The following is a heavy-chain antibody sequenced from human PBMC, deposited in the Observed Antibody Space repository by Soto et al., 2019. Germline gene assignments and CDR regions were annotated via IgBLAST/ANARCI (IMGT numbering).Heavy chain of an antibody. J-gene: IGHJ4*02. V-gene: IGHV1-69*01. D-gene: IGHD4-17*01. CDR2: IIPIFGTA. CDR3: ARVGLDYGDPLDY. CDR1: GGTFSSYA. Sequence: QVQLVQSGAEVKKPGSSVKVSCKASGGTFSSYAISWVRQAPGQGLEWMGGIIPIFGTANYAKKFQGRVRITADECTSTAYMELSSLRSEETAVYYCARVGLDYGDPLDYWGQGTLVTVSS.